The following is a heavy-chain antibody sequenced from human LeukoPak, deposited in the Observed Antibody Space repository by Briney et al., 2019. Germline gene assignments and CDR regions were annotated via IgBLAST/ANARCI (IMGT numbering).Heavy chain of an antibody. Sequence: KPSETLSLTCTVSGGSISSYYWSWIRQPAGKGLEWIGRIYTSGSTNYNPSLKRRVTMSVDTSKNQFSLKLSSVTAADTAVYYCARTTMVRSRGNRYYFDYWGQGTLVTVSS. CDR1: GGSISSYY. CDR2: IYTSGST. D-gene: IGHD3-10*01. V-gene: IGHV4-4*07. J-gene: IGHJ4*02. CDR3: ARTTMVRSRGNRYYFDY.